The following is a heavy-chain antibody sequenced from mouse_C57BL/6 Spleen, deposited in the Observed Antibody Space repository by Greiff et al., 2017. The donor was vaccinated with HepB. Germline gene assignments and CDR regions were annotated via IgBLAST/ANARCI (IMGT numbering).Heavy chain of an antibody. J-gene: IGHJ4*01. CDR3: VRSDSSGYKGAMDY. Sequence: VQLKESGGGLVQPKGSLKLSCAASGFTFNTYAMHWVRQAPGKGLEWVARIRSKSSNYATYYADSVKDRFTISRDDSQSMLYLQMNNLKTEDTDMYYCVRSDSSGYKGAMDYWGQGTSVTVSS. V-gene: IGHV10-3*01. CDR1: GFTFNTYA. D-gene: IGHD3-2*02. CDR2: IRSKSSNYAT.